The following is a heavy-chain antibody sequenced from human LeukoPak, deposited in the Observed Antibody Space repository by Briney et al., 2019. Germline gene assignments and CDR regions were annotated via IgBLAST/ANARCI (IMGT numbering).Heavy chain of an antibody. CDR2: NSASGGGT. CDR3: AKGGGGNCLDF. J-gene: IGHJ4*02. Sequence: PGGSLRLSCAASGFTFSSYAMSWVRQAPGKGLEWVSTNSASGGGTYYADSVKGRFTISRDNSKNTLYLQMNSLRAEDTAVYYCAKGGGGNCLDFWGQGTLVTVSS. CDR1: GFTFSSYA. D-gene: IGHD2-15*01. V-gene: IGHV3-23*01.